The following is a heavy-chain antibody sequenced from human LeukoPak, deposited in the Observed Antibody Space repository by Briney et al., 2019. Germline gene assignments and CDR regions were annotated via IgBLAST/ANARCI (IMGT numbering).Heavy chain of an antibody. J-gene: IGHJ4*02. D-gene: IGHD6-13*01. CDR2: INHSGST. Sequence: SETLFLTCAVYGGSFSGYYWNWIRQPPGKGLEWIGEINHSGSTKYYPTLKSRVTISVDTSKNQFSPKLSSVTAADTAVYYCARGEGIAAAPVRYWGQGTLVTVPS. CDR3: ARGEGIAAAPVRY. CDR1: GGSFSGYY. V-gene: IGHV4-34*01.